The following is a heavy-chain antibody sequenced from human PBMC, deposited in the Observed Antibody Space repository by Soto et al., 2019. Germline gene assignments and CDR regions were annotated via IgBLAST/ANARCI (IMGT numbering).Heavy chain of an antibody. CDR2: INVGNGNT. CDR1: GYTFTSYA. V-gene: IGHV1-3*01. Sequence: ASVKVSCKASGYTFTSYAMHWVRQAPGQRLEWMGWINVGNGNTKYSQKFQGRVTITRDTSASTAYMELSSLRSEDTAVYYCARSIVVVTAADYGGRGPLVTVPS. D-gene: IGHD2-21*02. J-gene: IGHJ4*02. CDR3: ARSIVVVTAADY.